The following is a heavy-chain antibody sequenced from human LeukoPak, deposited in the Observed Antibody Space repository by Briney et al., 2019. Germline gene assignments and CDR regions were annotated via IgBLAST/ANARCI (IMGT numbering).Heavy chain of an antibody. CDR3: AIYSDTYYFDH. CDR2: IYPGDSDT. D-gene: IGHD1-26*01. CDR1: GYSFTSSW. V-gene: IGHV5-51*01. J-gene: IGHJ4*02. Sequence: GESLKISCKGSGYSFTSSWIGWVRQMPGKGLEWMGIIYPGDSDTRYSPSFQGQVTISSDKSISTAYLQWSSLKASDTAMYYCAIYSDTYYFDHWGQGTLVTVSS.